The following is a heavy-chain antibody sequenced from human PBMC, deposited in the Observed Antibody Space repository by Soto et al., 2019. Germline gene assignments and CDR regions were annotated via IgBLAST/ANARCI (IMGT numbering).Heavy chain of an antibody. CDR3: ARWAHEGGALDI. Sequence: QVPLQQSGPGLVKPSQTLSLTCAISGDSVSSNSVGWNWIRQSPSGGLEWLGRTYYRSKWSNDYAVSVESRITINPDTSKNQFSLQLNSVTPEDTAVYYCARWAHEGGALDIWGQGTMVTVSS. CDR2: TYYRSKWSN. V-gene: IGHV6-1*01. CDR1: GDSVSSNSVG. D-gene: IGHD3-16*01. J-gene: IGHJ3*02.